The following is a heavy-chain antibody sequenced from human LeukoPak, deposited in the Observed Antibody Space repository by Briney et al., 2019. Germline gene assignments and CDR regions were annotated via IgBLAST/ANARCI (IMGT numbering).Heavy chain of an antibody. V-gene: IGHV1-3*03. CDR3: ARAMVRGLSNPFDS. Sequence: ASVKVSCKASGYTFTSYAMHWVRQAPGQRLEWMGWINAGNGNTKYSQEFQGRVTITRDTSASTAYMELSSLRSEDMAVYYCARAMVRGLSNPFDSWGQGTLVTVSS. D-gene: IGHD3-10*01. J-gene: IGHJ4*02. CDR2: INAGNGNT. CDR1: GYTFTSYA.